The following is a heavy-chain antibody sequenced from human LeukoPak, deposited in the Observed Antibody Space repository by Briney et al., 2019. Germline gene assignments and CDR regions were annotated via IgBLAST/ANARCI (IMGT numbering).Heavy chain of an antibody. CDR3: ARGHKGFDY. CDR1: GFTLSDHY. Sequence: GGSLRLSCAASGFTLSDHYMDWVRQAPGKGLEWVARTRNKANSYSIEYAASVNGRFTISRDDSKNSVYLQMNSLKIEDTAVYYCARGHKGFDYWGKGTLVTVSS. J-gene: IGHJ4*02. CDR2: TRNKANSYSI. V-gene: IGHV3-72*01.